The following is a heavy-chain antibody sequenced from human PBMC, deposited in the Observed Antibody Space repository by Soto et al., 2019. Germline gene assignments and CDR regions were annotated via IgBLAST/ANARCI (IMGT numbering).Heavy chain of an antibody. D-gene: IGHD3-16*01. CDR3: EVGGARDGFDI. Sequence: EVQLVESGGGLVQPGGSLRLSCAASGFTFSNYWMHWVRQAPGKGLVWVSRINSDGSSIYYADSVKGRFTISRDNAKNTLYLQMNSLRAEDTAVYYCEVGGARDGFDIWGQGTMVIVSS. J-gene: IGHJ3*02. CDR2: INSDGSSI. V-gene: IGHV3-74*01. CDR1: GFTFSNYW.